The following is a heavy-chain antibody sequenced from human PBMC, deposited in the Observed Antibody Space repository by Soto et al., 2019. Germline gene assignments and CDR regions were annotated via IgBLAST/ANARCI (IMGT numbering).Heavy chain of an antibody. D-gene: IGHD6-6*01. J-gene: IGHJ4*02. CDR3: VLLPYSSSPIFDY. CDR1: GYTFTSYY. Sequence: ASVKVSCKASGYTFTSYYMHWVRQAPGQGLEWMGIINPSGGSTSYAQKFQGRVTITADKSTSTAHMELSSLRSEDTAVYYCVLLPYSSSPIFDYWGQGTLVTVSS. CDR2: INPSGGST. V-gene: IGHV1-46*01.